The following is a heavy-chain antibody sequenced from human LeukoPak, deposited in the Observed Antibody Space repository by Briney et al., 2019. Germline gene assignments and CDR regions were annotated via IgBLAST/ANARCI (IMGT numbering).Heavy chain of an antibody. D-gene: IGHD1-26*01. Sequence: SETLPLTCTVSGGSISSYYWSWIRQPPGKGLEWIGYIYYSGSTNYNPSLKSRVTISVDTSKNQFSLKLSSVTAADTAVYYCARVGAVGATTRLYYYYYMDVWGKGTTVTVSS. CDR1: GGSISSYY. J-gene: IGHJ6*03. CDR3: ARVGAVGATTRLYYYYYMDV. V-gene: IGHV4-59*01. CDR2: IYYSGST.